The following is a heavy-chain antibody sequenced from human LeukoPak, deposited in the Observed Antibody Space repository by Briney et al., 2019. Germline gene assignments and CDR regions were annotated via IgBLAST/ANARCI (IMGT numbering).Heavy chain of an antibody. CDR3: AKEGGPGTFDI. D-gene: IGHD2-15*01. CDR2: ISYDGSNK. V-gene: IGHV3-30*18. CDR1: GFTFSSYG. Sequence: RGSLRLSCAASGFTFSSYGMHWVRQAPGKGLEWVAVISYDGSNKYYADSVKGRFTISRDNSKNTLYLQMNSLRAEDTAVYYCAKEGGPGTFDIWGQGTMVTVSS. J-gene: IGHJ3*02.